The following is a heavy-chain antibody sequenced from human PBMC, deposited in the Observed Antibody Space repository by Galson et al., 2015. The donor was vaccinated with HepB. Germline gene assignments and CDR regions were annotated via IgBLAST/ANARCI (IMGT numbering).Heavy chain of an antibody. Sequence: SLRLSCAASGFTFSSYSMNWVRQAPGKGLEWVSSISSSSSYIYYADSVKGRFTISRDNAKNSLYLQMNSLRAEDTAVYYCARVGARAAMVTGGWFDPWGKGTRVTVSS. CDR2: ISSSSSYI. CDR1: GFTFSSYS. D-gene: IGHD5-18*01. V-gene: IGHV3-21*01. J-gene: IGHJ5*02. CDR3: ARVGARAAMVTGGWFDP.